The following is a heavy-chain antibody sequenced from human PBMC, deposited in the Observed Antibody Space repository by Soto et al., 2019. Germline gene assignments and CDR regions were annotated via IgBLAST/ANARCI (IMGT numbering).Heavy chain of an antibody. CDR3: GTMGTPAPGLYYFDY. D-gene: IGHD1-7*01. V-gene: IGHV4-30-4*01. Sequence: QVQLQESGPGLVKPSQTLSLTCTVSGGSISSGNYYWSWIRQPPGKGLEWIGFISYSGSTYYNASLKSRVTISVDTSKDQFSLNLSFVPAAHTAVYYCGTMGTPAPGLYYFDYWGQGTLVTVSS. CDR1: GGSISSGNYY. J-gene: IGHJ4*02. CDR2: ISYSGST.